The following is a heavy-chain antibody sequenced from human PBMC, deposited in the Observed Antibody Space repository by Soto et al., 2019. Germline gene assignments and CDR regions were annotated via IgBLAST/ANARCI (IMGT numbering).Heavy chain of an antibody. D-gene: IGHD3-3*01. CDR3: VRRNYFWICYYLAGRPSPPPYYYCGMDV. Sequence: ASVKVSCKASGGTFSSYAISWVRQAPGQGLEWMGGIIPIFGTANYAQKFQGRVTITADESTSTAYMELSRLRSEDTAVYYCVRRNYFWICYYLAGRPSPPPYYYCGMDVWGQGTTVTVAS. CDR2: IIPIFGTA. J-gene: IGHJ6*02. V-gene: IGHV1-69*13. CDR1: GGTFSSYA.